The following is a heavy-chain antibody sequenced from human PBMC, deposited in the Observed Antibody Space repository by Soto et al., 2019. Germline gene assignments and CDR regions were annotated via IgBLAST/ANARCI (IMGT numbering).Heavy chain of an antibody. CDR2: ISYDGSNK. J-gene: IGHJ4*03. D-gene: IGHD3-16*01. CDR3: LITTSAYGI. CDR1: GFTFSSYS. V-gene: IGHV3-30-3*01. Sequence: GGSLRLSCAASGFTFSSYSMHGVRQAPGKGLEGVAVISYDGSNKYSAGSVKGRSTISRDNSKNPLYLQMNSLGADDPAVYYCLITTSAYGICGQGTLVTVSS.